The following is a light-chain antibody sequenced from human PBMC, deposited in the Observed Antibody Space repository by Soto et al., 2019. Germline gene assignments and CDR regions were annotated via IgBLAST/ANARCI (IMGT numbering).Light chain of an antibody. CDR1: SSDVGGYNY. CDR3: SSYTSSTSWV. J-gene: IGLJ1*01. CDR2: EVS. Sequence: QSALTQPASVSGSPGQSITISCTGTSSDVGGYNYVSWYQQHPGKAPKLMIYEVSNRPSGVSNRFSGSKSGNTASLIISGLQAEDEADYYCSSYTSSTSWVFGTGTKLTVL. V-gene: IGLV2-14*01.